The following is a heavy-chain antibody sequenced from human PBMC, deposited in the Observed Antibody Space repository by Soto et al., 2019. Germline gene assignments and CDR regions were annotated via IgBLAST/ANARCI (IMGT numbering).Heavy chain of an antibody. CDR3: ARGPRKGVVIMDYYYGMDV. CDR2: INHSGST. Sequence: SETLSLTCAVYGGYFSGYYWSWIRQPPGRGLEWIGAINHSGSTNYNPSLKSRVTISVDTSKNQFSLKLSSVTAADTAVYYCARGPRKGVVIMDYYYGMDVWGQGTTVTVSS. CDR1: GGYFSGYY. D-gene: IGHD3-3*01. J-gene: IGHJ6*02. V-gene: IGHV4-34*01.